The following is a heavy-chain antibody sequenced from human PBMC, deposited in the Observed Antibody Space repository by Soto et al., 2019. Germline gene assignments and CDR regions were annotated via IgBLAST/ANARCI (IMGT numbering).Heavy chain of an antibody. CDR1: GFSLSSHS. CDR3: ARGTSLCYYSYGMDV. Sequence: EVQLVESGGGLAQPGGSLRLSCAASGFSLSSHSVNWVRQAPGKGLEWISYISGSSETKYNADSVKGRFTTSRDNVKNVVYLQMNSLRDEDTALYYCARGTSLCYYSYGMDVWGQGTTVTVSS. D-gene: IGHD3-10*01. V-gene: IGHV3-48*02. CDR2: ISGSSETK. J-gene: IGHJ6*02.